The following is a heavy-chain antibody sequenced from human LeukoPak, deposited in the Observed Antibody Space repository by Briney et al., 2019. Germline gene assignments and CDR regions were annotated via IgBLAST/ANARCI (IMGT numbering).Heavy chain of an antibody. CDR1: GYTFTGYY. CDR2: INPNSGGT. V-gene: IGHV1-2*02. CDR3: ARDLKYNILTGFRFSFGFDP. D-gene: IGHD3-9*01. Sequence: ASVKVSCKASGYTFTGYYMHWVRQAPGQGLEWMGWINPNSGGTNYAQKFQGRVTMTRDTSISTAYMELSRLRSDDTAVYYCARDLKYNILTGFRFSFGFDPWGQGTLVTVSS. J-gene: IGHJ5*02.